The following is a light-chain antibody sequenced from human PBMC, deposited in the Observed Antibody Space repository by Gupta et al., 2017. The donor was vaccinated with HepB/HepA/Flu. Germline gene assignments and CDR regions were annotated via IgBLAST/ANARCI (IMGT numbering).Light chain of an antibody. J-gene: IGKJ1*01. V-gene: IGKV3-15*01. CDR3: QQEKSWPGT. Sequence: EIVMTQSPGTLSMSPGERATLSCWASQNVYNNLAWYQQKPGQAPMLLIYGASTRATGIPARFSGSGSGTEFTLTITSLQSEDLAVYYCQQEKSWPGTFGQGTKVEIK. CDR2: GAS. CDR1: QNVYNN.